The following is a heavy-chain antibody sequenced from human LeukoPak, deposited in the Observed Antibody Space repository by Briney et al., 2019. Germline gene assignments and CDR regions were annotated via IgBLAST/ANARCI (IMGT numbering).Heavy chain of an antibody. Sequence: SETLSLTCTVSNGSISSYYWGWIRQPPGKGLEWIGYISYGGSTNYNPSLKSRVTISADRSKNQFSLKLSSVTAADTAVYYCARVREWFDPWGQGTLVTVSS. V-gene: IGHV4-59*01. D-gene: IGHD5-24*01. CDR2: ISYGGST. CDR3: ARVREWFDP. J-gene: IGHJ5*02. CDR1: NGSISSYY.